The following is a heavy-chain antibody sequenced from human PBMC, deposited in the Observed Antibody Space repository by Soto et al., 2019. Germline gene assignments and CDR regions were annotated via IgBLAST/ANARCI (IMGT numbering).Heavy chain of an antibody. V-gene: IGHV3-33*01. CDR2: IWSDGSNK. CDR1: GFTFSSYG. J-gene: IGHJ4*02. CDR3: ARYYYDSSGYYPL. Sequence: PGGSLRLSCVASGFTFSSYGMHWVRQAPGKGLEWVAVIWSDGSNKYYADSVKGRFTISRDNSKNTLYLQMNSLRAEDTAVYYCARYYYDSSGYYPLWGQGTLVTVSS. D-gene: IGHD3-22*01.